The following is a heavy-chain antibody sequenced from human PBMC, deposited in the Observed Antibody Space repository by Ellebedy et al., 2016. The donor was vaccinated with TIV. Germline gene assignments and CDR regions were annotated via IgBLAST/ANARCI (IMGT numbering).Heavy chain of an antibody. V-gene: IGHV3-53*01. CDR3: AGGKAAAGTSLDF. D-gene: IGHD6-13*01. Sequence: PGGSLRLSCAASGFTVSTNYMSWVRHAPGRGLEWVSIIYRSGGTYYAGSVKGRFTIPRDISKNTVNLQMNSLRAEDTAVYYCAGGKAAAGTSLDFWGQGTLVTVSS. CDR1: GFTVSTNY. J-gene: IGHJ4*02. CDR2: IYRSGGT.